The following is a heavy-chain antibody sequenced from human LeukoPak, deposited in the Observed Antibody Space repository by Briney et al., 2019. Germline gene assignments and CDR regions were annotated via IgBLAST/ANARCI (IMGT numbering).Heavy chain of an antibody. CDR3: AKGRYSSSLYYYYYMDV. CDR1: GFTFDDYT. V-gene: IGHV3-43*01. CDR2: ISWDGDNT. D-gene: IGHD6-6*01. J-gene: IGHJ6*03. Sequence: PGGSLRLSCAASGFTFDDYTMHWVRQAPGKGLEWVSLISWDGDNTYYADSVKGRFTISRDNSKNTLYLQMNSLRAEDTAVYYCAKGRYSSSLYYYYYMDVWGKGTTVTVSS.